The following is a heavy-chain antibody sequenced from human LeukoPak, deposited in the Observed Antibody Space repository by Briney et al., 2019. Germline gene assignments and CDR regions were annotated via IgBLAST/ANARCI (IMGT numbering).Heavy chain of an antibody. CDR1: GGTFSSYA. J-gene: IGHJ4*02. Sequence: ASVKVSCKASGGTFSSYAISWVRQAPGQGLEWMGRIIPILGIANYAQKFRGRVTITADKSTSTAYMELSSLRSEDTAVYYCARGVKMATINPFDYWGQGTLVTVSS. CDR2: IIPILGIA. CDR3: ARGVKMATINPFDY. V-gene: IGHV1-69*04. D-gene: IGHD5-24*01.